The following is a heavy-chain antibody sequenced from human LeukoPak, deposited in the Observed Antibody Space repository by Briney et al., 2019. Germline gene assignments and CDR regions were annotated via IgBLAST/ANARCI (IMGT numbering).Heavy chain of an antibody. Sequence: QPGGSLRLSCAASGFTFTPYETNWVRQAPGKGLEWVSYISSSGSTTYYADSVKGRFTISRDNAKNSLYLHMNSLRAEDTAVYYCAKISVMKTGPSYYYYGMDVWGQGTTVTVSS. J-gene: IGHJ6*02. D-gene: IGHD1-14*01. V-gene: IGHV3-48*03. CDR3: AKISVMKTGPSYYYYGMDV. CDR2: ISSSGSTT. CDR1: GFTFTPYE.